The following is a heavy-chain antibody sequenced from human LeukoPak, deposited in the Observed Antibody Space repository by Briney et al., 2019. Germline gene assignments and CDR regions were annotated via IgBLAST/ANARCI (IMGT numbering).Heavy chain of an antibody. J-gene: IGHJ4*02. CDR1: GFTFSTYA. CDR2: MIISGGST. V-gene: IGHV3-23*01. D-gene: IGHD1-7*01. Sequence: GGSLRLSCAVSGFTFSTYAMTWVRQVPGKGLEWVSSMIISGGSTYYADSVKGRFTISRDNSKNTLYLEMNSLRVEDTALYYCARETKIDYWGQGALVTVSS. CDR3: ARETKIDY.